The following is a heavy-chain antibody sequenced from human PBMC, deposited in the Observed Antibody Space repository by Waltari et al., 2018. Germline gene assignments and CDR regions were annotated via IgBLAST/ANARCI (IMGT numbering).Heavy chain of an antibody. J-gene: IGHJ4*02. CDR3: AKSRGFEY. D-gene: IGHD2-2*01. CDR2: INYDGRQK. CDR1: GFTFSRYW. V-gene: IGHV3-7*01. Sequence: EVQLVESGGGLVQPGGSMRLSCGAAGFTFSRYWMRWVRRTPGKGLEWVANINYDGRQKYYVDSVKGRFTISRDNAKNSVYLQMNSLRVEDTAVYYCAKSRGFEYWGQGALITVSS.